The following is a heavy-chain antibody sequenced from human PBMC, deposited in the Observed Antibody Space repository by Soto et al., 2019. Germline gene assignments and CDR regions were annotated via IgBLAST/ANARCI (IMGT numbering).Heavy chain of an antibody. J-gene: IGHJ5*02. V-gene: IGHV5-51*01. CDR1: GYSFTSYW. Sequence: GESLKISCKGSGYSFTSYWIGWVRQMPGKGLEWMGIIYPGDSDTRYSPSFQGQVTISADKSISTAYLQWSSLKASDTAMYYCATETRAVAGRGAFDPWGQGTLVTVSP. CDR3: ATETRAVAGRGAFDP. D-gene: IGHD6-19*01. CDR2: IYPGDSDT.